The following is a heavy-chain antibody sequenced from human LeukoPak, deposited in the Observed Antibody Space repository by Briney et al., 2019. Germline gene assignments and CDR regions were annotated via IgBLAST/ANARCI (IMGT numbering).Heavy chain of an antibody. CDR3: AKEDCSSTSCYTESGFDP. CDR2: ISGSGGST. V-gene: IGHV3-23*01. CDR1: GFTFSSYS. J-gene: IGHJ5*02. Sequence: GGSLRLSCAASGFTFSSYSMNWVRQAPGKGLEWVSAISGSGGSTYYADSVKGRFTISRDNSKNTLYLQMNSLRAEDTAVYYCAKEDCSSTSCYTESGFDPWGQGTLVTVSS. D-gene: IGHD2-2*02.